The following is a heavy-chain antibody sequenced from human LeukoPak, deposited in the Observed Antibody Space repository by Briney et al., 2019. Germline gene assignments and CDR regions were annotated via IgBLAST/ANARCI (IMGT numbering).Heavy chain of an antibody. D-gene: IGHD2-21*01. CDR1: GFTISSYW. J-gene: IGHJ5*02. Sequence: GGSLRLSCAASGFTISSYWMTWVRQAPGKGLEWVANIKQDGSEKNYVDSVKGRFTISRDNAKNSLYLQMNSLRAEDTAVYYCAREEGYCGGVNCYFWFDPWGQGTLVTVSS. CDR3: AREEGYCGGVNCYFWFDP. V-gene: IGHV3-7*05. CDR2: IKQDGSEK.